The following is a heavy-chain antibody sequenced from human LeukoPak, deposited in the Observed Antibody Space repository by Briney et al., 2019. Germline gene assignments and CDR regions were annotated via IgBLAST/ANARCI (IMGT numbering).Heavy chain of an antibody. Sequence: PGGSLRLSCAASGFTVSSNYMSWVRQAPGKGLEWVSVIYSGGSTYYADSVKGRFTISRDNSKNTLYLQMNSLGAEDTAVYYCARDSGAYYDFWSGYYNNYYYYYMDVWGKGTTVTVSS. V-gene: IGHV3-66*02. D-gene: IGHD3-3*01. CDR1: GFTVSSNY. CDR3: ARDSGAYYDFWSGYYNNYYYYYMDV. J-gene: IGHJ6*03. CDR2: IYSGGST.